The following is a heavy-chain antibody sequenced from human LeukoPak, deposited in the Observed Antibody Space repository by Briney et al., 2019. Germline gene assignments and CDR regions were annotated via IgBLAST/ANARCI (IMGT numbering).Heavy chain of an antibody. V-gene: IGHV3-7*01. CDR3: VRDRGYCSGGTCYALWDY. J-gene: IGHJ4*02. CDR2: IKEDGGEK. CDR1: GFTFSNYW. D-gene: IGHD2-15*01. Sequence: GGSLRLSCAASGFTFSNYWMTWVRQAPGKGLEWVAHIKEDGGEKHYVDPVKGRFTISRDNAKNSLYLQMNSLRAEDTAVYYCVRDRGYCSGGTCYALWDYWGQGTLVTVSS.